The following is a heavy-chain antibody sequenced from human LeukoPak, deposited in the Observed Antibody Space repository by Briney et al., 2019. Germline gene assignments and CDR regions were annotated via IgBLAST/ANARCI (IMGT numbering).Heavy chain of an antibody. CDR3: ARYFGALNWFDP. D-gene: IGHD3-9*01. Sequence: SVKVSCKASGGTFSSYAISWVRQAPGQGLEWMGGIIPIFGTANYAQKFQGRVTITADKSTSTAYMELSSLRPEDTAVYYCARYFGALNWFDPWGQGTLVTVSS. CDR2: IIPIFGTA. CDR1: GGTFSSYA. J-gene: IGHJ5*02. V-gene: IGHV1-69*06.